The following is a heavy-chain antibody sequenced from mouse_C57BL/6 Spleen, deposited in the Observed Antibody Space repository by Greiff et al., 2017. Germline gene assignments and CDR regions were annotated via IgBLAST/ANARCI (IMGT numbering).Heavy chain of an antibody. CDR2: IYPGSGNT. CDR1: GYTFTDYY. Sequence: VQLQQSGAELVRPGASVKLSCKASGYTFTDYYINWVKQRPGQGLEWIARIYPGSGNTYYNEKFKGKATLTAEKSSSTAYMQLSSLTSEDSAVYFCARGDGYCHYYYAMDDWGQGTSVTVSS. CDR3: ARGDGYCHYYYAMDD. J-gene: IGHJ4*01. V-gene: IGHV1-76*01. D-gene: IGHD2-3*01.